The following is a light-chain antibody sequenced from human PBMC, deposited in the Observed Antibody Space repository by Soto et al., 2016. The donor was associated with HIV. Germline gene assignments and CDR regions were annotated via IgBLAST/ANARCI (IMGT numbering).Light chain of an antibody. J-gene: IGLJ2*01. CDR3: SSRDSSSNHVI. CDR2: GKN. CDR1: SLRNYY. V-gene: IGLV3-19*01. Sequence: SELTQDPTVSVALGQTVRITCQGDSLRNYYASWYQQKAGQAPVLVIYGKNDRPSGIPDRVSGSSSGNTASLTVTGAQAEDEADYYCSSRDSSSNHVIFGGGTKLIVL.